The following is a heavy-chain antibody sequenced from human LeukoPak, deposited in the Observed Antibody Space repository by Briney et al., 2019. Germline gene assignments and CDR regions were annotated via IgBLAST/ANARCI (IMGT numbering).Heavy chain of an antibody. CDR3: ASIVVVVAANKGVHAFDI. V-gene: IGHV1-18*01. CDR1: GYTFTSYG. J-gene: IGHJ3*02. D-gene: IGHD2-15*01. CDR2: ISAYNGNT. Sequence: ASVKVSCKASGYTFTSYGISWVRQAPGQGLEWMGWISAYNGNTNYAQKLQGRVTMTTDTSTSTAYMELRSLRSDDTAVYYFASIVVVVAANKGVHAFDIWGQRTMVTVSS.